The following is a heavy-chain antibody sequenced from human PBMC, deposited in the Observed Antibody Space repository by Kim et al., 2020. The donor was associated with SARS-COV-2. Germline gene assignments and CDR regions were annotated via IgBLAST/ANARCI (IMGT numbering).Heavy chain of an antibody. V-gene: IGHV3-48*03. Sequence: GGSLRLSCAASGFTFSSYEMNWVRQAPGKGLEWVSYISSSGSTIYYADSVKGRFTISRDNAKNSLYLQMNSLRAQDTAVYYCGGSVALGAAGHGMEVWG. D-gene: IGHD6-19*01. J-gene: IGHJ6*02. CDR2: ISSSGSTI. CDR1: GFTFSSYE. CDR3: GGSVALGAAGHGMEV.